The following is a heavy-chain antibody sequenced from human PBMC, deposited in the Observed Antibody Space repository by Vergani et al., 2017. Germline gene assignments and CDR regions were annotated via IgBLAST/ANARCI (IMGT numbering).Heavy chain of an antibody. CDR1: GFTFSSYS. J-gene: IGHJ6*02. CDR3: ARDLVVTARDYYYYYGMDV. V-gene: IGHV3-48*01. CDR2: ISSSSSTI. Sequence: EVQLVESGGGLVQPGGSLRLSCAASGFTFSSYSMNWVRQAPGKGLEWVSYISSSSSTIYYADSVKGRFTISRDNAKNSLYLQMNSLRAEDTAVYYCARDLVVTARDYYYYYGMDVWGQGTTVTVS. D-gene: IGHD2-21*02.